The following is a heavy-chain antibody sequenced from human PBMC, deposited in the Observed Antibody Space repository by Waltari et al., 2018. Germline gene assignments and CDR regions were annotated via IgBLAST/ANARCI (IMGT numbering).Heavy chain of an antibody. J-gene: IGHJ4*02. CDR3: AKGGTQYFDWLPSGY. Sequence: WIRQPPGKGLEWVSAISGSGGSTYYADSVKGRFTISRDNSKNTLYLQMNSLRAEDTAVYYCAKGGTQYFDWLPSGYWGQGTLVTVSS. CDR2: ISGSGGST. V-gene: IGHV3-23*01. D-gene: IGHD3-9*01.